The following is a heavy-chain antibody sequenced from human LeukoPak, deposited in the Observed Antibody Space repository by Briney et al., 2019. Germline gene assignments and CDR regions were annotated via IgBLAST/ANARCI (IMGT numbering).Heavy chain of an antibody. J-gene: IGHJ4*02. CDR1: GMTFSNHW. CDR3: TTGPSYGYEW. CDR2: IKTDGRTT. Sequence: GGPLRLSCAASGMTFSNHWMHWVRQVPGKGLVWVSLIKTDGRTTIYADSVKGRFTISRDNGKSTLYLQMNSLRAEDTAIYYCTTGPSYGYEWWGQGTVVTVSS. D-gene: IGHD3-16*01. V-gene: IGHV3-74*01.